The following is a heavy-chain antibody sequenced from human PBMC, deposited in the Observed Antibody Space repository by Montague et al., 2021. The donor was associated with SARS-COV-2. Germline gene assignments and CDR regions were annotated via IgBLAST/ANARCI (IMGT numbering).Heavy chain of an antibody. D-gene: IGHD4-11*01. CDR1: GGSFSGYY. CDR2: INHSGTT. Sequence: SETLSLTCAVYGGSFSGYYWTWIRQSPGKGLEWIAEINHSGTTNYNFNPSLRSRVTISVDTSKSQFSLKLSFVTAADTGVYYCARWDPQTLTLIGLRGKSASDYSLHQGPIGLPPGTLLQEHLWG. J-gene: IGHJ6*01. CDR3: ARWDPQTLTLIGLRGKSASDYSLHQGPIGLPPGTLLQEHL. V-gene: IGHV4-34*01.